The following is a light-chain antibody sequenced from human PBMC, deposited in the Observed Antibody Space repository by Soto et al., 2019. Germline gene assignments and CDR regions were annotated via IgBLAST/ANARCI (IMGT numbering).Light chain of an antibody. J-gene: IGKJ5*01. CDR2: GAS. V-gene: IGKV3D-15*01. CDR3: QQYNNWPPIT. CDR1: QSVSSSY. Sequence: EIVLTQSPGTLSLSPGERATLSCRASQSVSSSYLAWYQQKPGQPPRLLIYGASTRATGIPARFSGSGSGTEFTLTISSLQSEDFAAYYCQQYNNWPPITFGQGTRLEIK.